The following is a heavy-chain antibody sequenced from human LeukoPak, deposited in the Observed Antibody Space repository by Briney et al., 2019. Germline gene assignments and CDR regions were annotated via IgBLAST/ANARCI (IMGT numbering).Heavy chain of an antibody. CDR2: ISHSGTT. CDR1: GGSISGDF. D-gene: IGHD4-17*01. CDR3: ARDTNYGDYV. V-gene: IGHV4-59*01. J-gene: IGHJ4*02. Sequence: SETLSLTCTVSGGSISGDFWSWIRQPPGKGLEWIGYISHSGTTNYNPSLESRITISVGTSKNQFSLMLSSVTAADTAVYYCARDTNYGDYVWGQGIPVTVSS.